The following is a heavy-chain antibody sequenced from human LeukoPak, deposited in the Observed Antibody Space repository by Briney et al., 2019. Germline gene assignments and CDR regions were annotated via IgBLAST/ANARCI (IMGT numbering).Heavy chain of an antibody. CDR2: IIPIFGTA. Sequence: ASVKVSCKTSGYTFSSYAISWVRQAPGQGLEWMGGIIPIFGTANYAQKFQGRVTITADESTSTAYMELSSLRSEDTAVYYCASIPAQGVGYCSSTSCPQRWFDPWGQGTLVTVSS. V-gene: IGHV1-69*13. J-gene: IGHJ5*02. D-gene: IGHD2-2*01. CDR1: GYTFSSYA. CDR3: ASIPAQGVGYCSSTSCPQRWFDP.